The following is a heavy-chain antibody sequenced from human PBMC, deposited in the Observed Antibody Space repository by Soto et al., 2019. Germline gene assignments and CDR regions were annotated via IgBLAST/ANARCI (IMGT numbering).Heavy chain of an antibody. CDR3: AKRRGEGYFDN. V-gene: IGHV3-23*01. D-gene: IGHD3-16*01. Sequence: EVQLLESGGGLVQPGGSLRVSCTASGITFSSYVMSWVRQAPGGGLEWVSAISGSGIDTYYGDSVKGRFTISRDNSKNTLYLQINGLRVEDTAVYYCAKRRGEGYFDNWGQGTLVTVSS. J-gene: IGHJ4*02. CDR2: ISGSGIDT. CDR1: GITFSSYV.